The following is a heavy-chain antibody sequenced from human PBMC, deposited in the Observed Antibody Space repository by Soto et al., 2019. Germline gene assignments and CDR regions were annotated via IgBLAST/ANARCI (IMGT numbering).Heavy chain of an antibody. CDR2: ISYNGGNE. V-gene: IGHV3-30-3*01. J-gene: IGHJ5*02. D-gene: IGHD3-22*01. CDR3: ARDYYDSSDYYYPPGDNWFDP. Sequence: LVESGGGVVQPGRSLRLSCAASGFTFSYYAMHWVRQAPGKGLEWVAVISYNGGNEYYADSVKGRFTISRDNSKNTLYLQMNSLTSEDTAVYYCARDYYDSSDYYYPPGDNWFDPWGQGTLVTVSS. CDR1: GFTFSYYA.